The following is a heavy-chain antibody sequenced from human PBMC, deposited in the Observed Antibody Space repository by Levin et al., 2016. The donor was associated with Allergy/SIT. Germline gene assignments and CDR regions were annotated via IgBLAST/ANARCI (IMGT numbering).Heavy chain of an antibody. V-gene: IGHV4-39*07. CDR1: GGSISRSTYY. CDR3: ARAMVGTIGDFDY. CDR2: IYQSGNT. J-gene: IGHJ4*02. Sequence: SETLSLTCTVSGGSISRSTYYGGWIRQPPGKGLEWIGSIYQSGNTFYNPSLKSRVTMSVDTSKNQFSLKLTSVTAADTAVYYCARAMVGTIGDFDYWGQGTLVTVSS. D-gene: IGHD4/OR15-4a*01.